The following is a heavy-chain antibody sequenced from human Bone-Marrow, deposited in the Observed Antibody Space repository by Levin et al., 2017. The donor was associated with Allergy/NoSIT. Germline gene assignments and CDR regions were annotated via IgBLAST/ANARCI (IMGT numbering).Heavy chain of an antibody. V-gene: IGHV1-8*01. Sequence: GESLKISCKTSGYTFTSFDINWVRQATGQGLEWMGWMYPNSDNAGYAHKFQGRVTMTRNTSISTAYMELSSLRSEDTAIYYCARGELGSGYLFDYWRQGALVTVTT. CDR3: ARGELGSGYLFDY. CDR1: GYTFTSFD. CDR2: MYPNSDNA. J-gene: IGHJ4*02. D-gene: IGHD5-12*01.